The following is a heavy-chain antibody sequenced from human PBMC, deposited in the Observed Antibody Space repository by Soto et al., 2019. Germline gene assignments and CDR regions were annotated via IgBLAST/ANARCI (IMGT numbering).Heavy chain of an antibody. CDR1: GGTFSSYA. CDR2: IIPIFGTA. V-gene: IGHV1-69*12. D-gene: IGHD3-22*01. Sequence: VQLVQSGAEVKKPGSSVKVSCKASGGTFSSYAISWVRQAPGQGLEWMGGIIPIFGTANYAQKFQGRVTITADESTSTAYMERSSLRSEDTAVYYCARDRAGLDYYDSSGSPVWGQGTMVTVSS. J-gene: IGHJ3*01. CDR3: ARDRAGLDYYDSSGSPV.